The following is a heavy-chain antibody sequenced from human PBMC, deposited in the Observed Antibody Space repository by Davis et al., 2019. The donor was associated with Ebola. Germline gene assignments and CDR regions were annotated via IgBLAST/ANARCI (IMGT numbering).Heavy chain of an antibody. CDR3: ARGGITMLVVPRDYYYGMDV. CDR2: INPNSGGT. CDR1: GYTFTGYY. Sequence: ASVKVSCKASGYTFTGYYMHWVRQAPGQGLEWMGRINPNSGGTNYAQRFQGRVTMTRDTSITTAYMEPSRLRSDDTAVYFCARGGITMLVVPRDYYYGMDVWGQGTTVTVSS. J-gene: IGHJ6*02. V-gene: IGHV1-2*06. D-gene: IGHD3-22*01.